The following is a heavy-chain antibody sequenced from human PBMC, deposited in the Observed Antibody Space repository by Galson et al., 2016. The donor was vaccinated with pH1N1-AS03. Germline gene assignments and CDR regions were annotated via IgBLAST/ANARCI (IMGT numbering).Heavy chain of an antibody. CDR3: VADFDY. D-gene: IGHD6-13*01. CDR2: INQDESKK. J-gene: IGHJ4*02. CDR1: GFTLSGYW. V-gene: IGHV3-7*01. Sequence: SLRLSCAASGFTLSGYWMTWVRQAPGKGLEWVANINQDESKKNYAVSVKGRFTISRDNAKNSMFLQMYSLRVEDTAVYYCVADFDYWGQGTLVTVSS.